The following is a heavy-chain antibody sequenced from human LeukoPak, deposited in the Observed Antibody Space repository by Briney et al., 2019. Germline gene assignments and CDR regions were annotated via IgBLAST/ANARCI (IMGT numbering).Heavy chain of an antibody. CDR1: GFTFSSYA. J-gene: IGHJ5*02. CDR2: ISGSGGST. V-gene: IGHV3-23*01. D-gene: IGHD3-10*01. Sequence: GGSLRLSCAASGFTFSSYAMSWVRQAPGKGLEWVSAISGSGGSTYYADSVKGRFTIFRDNSKNTLYLQMNSLRAEDTAVYYCTKKPVRGFGWFDPWGQGTLVTVSS. CDR3: TKKPVRGFGWFDP.